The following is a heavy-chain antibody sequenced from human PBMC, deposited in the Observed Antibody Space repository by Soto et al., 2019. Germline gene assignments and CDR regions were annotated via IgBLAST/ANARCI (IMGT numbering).Heavy chain of an antibody. CDR3: ARDRLGPYSYYYYGMGV. Sequence: GGSLRLSCAASGFTVSSNYMSWVRQAPGKGLEWVSVIYSGGSTYYADSVKGRFTISRDNSKNTLYLKMNSLRAEDTAVYYCARDRLGPYSYYYYGMGVWGQGTTVTVSS. D-gene: IGHD7-27*01. CDR2: IYSGGST. CDR1: GFTVSSNY. J-gene: IGHJ6*02. V-gene: IGHV3-53*01.